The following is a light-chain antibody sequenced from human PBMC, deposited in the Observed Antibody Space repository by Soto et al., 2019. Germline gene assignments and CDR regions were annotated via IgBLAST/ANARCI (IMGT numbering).Light chain of an antibody. V-gene: IGLV2-11*01. CDR3: CSYGSSYNRHVV. J-gene: IGLJ2*01. CDR1: SSDVGGYNY. CDR2: DVS. Sequence: QSVLTQPRSVSGSPGQSVTISCTGTSSDVGGYNYVSWYQQHPGKAPKLMIYDVSKRPSGVPDRFSGSKSGNTASLTISGLQAEDEADYFCCSYGSSYNRHVVFGGGTKLTVL.